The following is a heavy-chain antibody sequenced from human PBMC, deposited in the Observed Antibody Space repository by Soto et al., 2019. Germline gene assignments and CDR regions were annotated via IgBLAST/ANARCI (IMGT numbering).Heavy chain of an antibody. V-gene: IGHV4-59*08. CDR2: IYYSGST. J-gene: IGHJ4*02. CDR1: GGSISSYY. Sequence: SETLSLTCTVSGGSISSYYWSWIRQPPGKGLEWIGYIYYSGSTNYNPSLKSRVTISVDTSKNQFSLKLSSVTVADTAVYYCAKNWNWGSLVHWGQGTLVTVSS. CDR3: AKNWNWGSLVH. D-gene: IGHD7-27*01.